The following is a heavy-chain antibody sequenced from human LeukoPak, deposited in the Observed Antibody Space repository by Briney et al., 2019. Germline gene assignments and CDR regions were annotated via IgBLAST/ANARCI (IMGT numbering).Heavy chain of an antibody. D-gene: IGHD2-21*02. CDR2: ISSSGSYI. Sequence: GGSLRLSCGASGFTFSRYSMNWVRQAPGKGLEWVSSISSSGSYIYYADSVKGRFTISRDNAKNSLYLQMNSLRAKDTAVYYCASRNQYCGGDCFWVFDIWGQGTMVTVSS. J-gene: IGHJ3*02. CDR3: ASRNQYCGGDCFWVFDI. V-gene: IGHV3-21*01. CDR1: GFTFSRYS.